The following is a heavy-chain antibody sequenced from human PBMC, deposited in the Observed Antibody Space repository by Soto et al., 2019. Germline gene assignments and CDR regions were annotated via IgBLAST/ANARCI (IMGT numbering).Heavy chain of an antibody. D-gene: IGHD4-17*01. CDR3: ATSQTTVTSYDY. Sequence: SETLSLTCAFSGGSISSGGYSWSWIRQPPGKGLEWIGYIYHSGSTYYNPSLKSRVTISVDRSKNQFSLKLSSVTAADTAVYYCATSQTTVTSYDYWGQGTLVTVSS. CDR2: IYHSGST. J-gene: IGHJ4*02. CDR1: GGSISSGGYS. V-gene: IGHV4-30-2*01.